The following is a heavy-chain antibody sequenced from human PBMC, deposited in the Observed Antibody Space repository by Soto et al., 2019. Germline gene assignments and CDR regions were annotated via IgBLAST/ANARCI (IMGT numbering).Heavy chain of an antibody. Sequence: QVQLVESGAEVKKPGASGKVSCKASGYTFTDYGISWVRQAPGQGLEWMGWISGYNGNTKYAQKFQGRVTMTTDTPTNTAYMELRSLRSDDTAVYYCARDREYYYDSSGNYYYHYGLDVWGQGTTVTVS. CDR2: ISGYNGNT. V-gene: IGHV1-18*04. D-gene: IGHD3-22*01. CDR1: GYTFTDYG. J-gene: IGHJ6*02. CDR3: ARDREYYYDSSGNYYYHYGLDV.